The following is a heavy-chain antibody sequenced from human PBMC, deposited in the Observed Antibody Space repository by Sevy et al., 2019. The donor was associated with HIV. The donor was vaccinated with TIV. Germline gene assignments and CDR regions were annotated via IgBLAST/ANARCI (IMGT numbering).Heavy chain of an antibody. V-gene: IGHV3-7*01. CDR1: GFTFISYW. D-gene: IGHD3-10*01. Sequence: GGSLRLSCAASGFTFISYWMSWVRQAPGKGLEWVATMKQDGSENYYVDSVKGRFTISRDNAKNSLFLQMNSLRVEDTAVYYCVRGGLGGYMDSLDCWGQGTLVTVSS. J-gene: IGHJ4*02. CDR3: VRGGLGGYMDSLDC. CDR2: MKQDGSEN.